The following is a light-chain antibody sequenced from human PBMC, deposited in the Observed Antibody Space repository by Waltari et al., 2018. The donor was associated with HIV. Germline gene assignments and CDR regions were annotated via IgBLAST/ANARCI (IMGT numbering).Light chain of an antibody. CDR2: GTS. Sequence: EVVMAPYPATLSVSPGESAILSCRASQSVSTRLAWYQQKPGQAPRLLMFGTSTRATGVSARFSGSGSGTYFSLTISSLQSEDLAVYYCQQYKNGWTFGQGTKVDIK. V-gene: IGKV3-15*01. J-gene: IGKJ1*01. CDR1: QSVSTR. CDR3: QQYKNGWT.